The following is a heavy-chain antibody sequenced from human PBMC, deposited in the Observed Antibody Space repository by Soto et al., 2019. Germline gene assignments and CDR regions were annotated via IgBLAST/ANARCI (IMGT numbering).Heavy chain of an antibody. CDR2: IYYSGST. V-gene: IGHV4-39*01. CDR1: GGSISSSSYY. Sequence: QLQLQESGPGLVKPSVTLSLTCTVSGGSISSSSYYWGWIRQPPGKGLEWIGSIYYSGSTYYNPSLKSRVTISVNTSKDQFSRKLGSVTAADTAVYYCARQQRYCSSTSCYGGEYFDYWGHGTLVTVSS. J-gene: IGHJ4*01. D-gene: IGHD2-2*01. CDR3: ARQQRYCSSTSCYGGEYFDY.